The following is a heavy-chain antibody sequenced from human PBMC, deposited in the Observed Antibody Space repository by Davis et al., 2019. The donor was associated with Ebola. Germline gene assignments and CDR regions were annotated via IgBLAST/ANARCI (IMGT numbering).Heavy chain of an antibody. Sequence: GESLKISCKASGYTFTSYYMHWVRQAPGQGLEWMGIINPSGGSTSYAQKFQGRVTMTRDTSTSTVYMELSSLRSEDTAVYYCARAKGVTTEKLNLDYWGQGTLVTVSS. D-gene: IGHD4-17*01. J-gene: IGHJ4*02. V-gene: IGHV1-46*01. CDR2: INPSGGST. CDR1: GYTFTSYY. CDR3: ARAKGVTTEKLNLDY.